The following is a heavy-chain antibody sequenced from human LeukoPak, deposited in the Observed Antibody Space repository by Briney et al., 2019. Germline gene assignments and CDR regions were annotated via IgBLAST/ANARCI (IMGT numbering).Heavy chain of an antibody. CDR1: GGSISSYY. V-gene: IGHV4-59*01. D-gene: IGHD2-15*01. J-gene: IGHJ3*02. CDR2: IYYSGST. Sequence: ASQTLSLTCTVSGGSISSYYWSWIRQPPGKGLEWIGYIYYSGSTNYNPSLKSRVTISVDTSKNQFSLKLSSVTAADTAVYYCARVGFYSNDAFDIWGQGTMVTVSS. CDR3: ARVGFYSNDAFDI.